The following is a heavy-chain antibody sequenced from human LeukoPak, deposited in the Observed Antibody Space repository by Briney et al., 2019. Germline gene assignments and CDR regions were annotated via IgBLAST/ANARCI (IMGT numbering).Heavy chain of an antibody. V-gene: IGHV4-59*01. D-gene: IGHD4-17*01. CDR2: IYYSGST. J-gene: IGHJ4*02. CDR1: GGSISSDY. Sequence: SETLSLTCTVSGGSISSDYWSWIRQPPGKGLEWIGYIYYSGSTNYNPPLKSRVTISVDTSKKQFSLRLSSVTTAETAVYYCARGIMTTVPTFDSWGQGTLVTVSS. CDR3: ARGIMTTVPTFDS.